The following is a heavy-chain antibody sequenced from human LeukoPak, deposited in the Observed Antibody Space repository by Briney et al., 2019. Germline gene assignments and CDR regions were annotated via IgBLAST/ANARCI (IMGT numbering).Heavy chain of an antibody. D-gene: IGHD6-19*01. V-gene: IGHV4-30-4*08. J-gene: IGHJ4*02. CDR2: IYYSGST. Sequence: PSQTLSLTCTVSGGSISRGDYYWSWVRQPPGKGLEWIGYIYYSGSTYYNPSLKSRVTMSVDTSKNQFSLKLSYVTAADTAVYYCARGREQWVSTDYWGQGTLVTVSS. CDR1: GGSISRGDYY. CDR3: ARGREQWVSTDY.